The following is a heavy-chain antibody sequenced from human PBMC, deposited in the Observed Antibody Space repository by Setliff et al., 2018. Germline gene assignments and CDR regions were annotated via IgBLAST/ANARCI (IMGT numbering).Heavy chain of an antibody. CDR2: INHTGST. V-gene: IGHV4-34*01. Sequence: SETLSLTCAVYGGSFRGYYWSWIRQPPGKGLEWIGEINHTGSTNYSPSLKSRVTISVDTSKNQFSLKLTSVTAADTAVYYCARGYCSSPSCFFAGWFDPWGQGTLVTVS. CDR3: ARGYCSSPSCFFAGWFDP. CDR1: GGSFRGYY. J-gene: IGHJ5*02. D-gene: IGHD2-2*01.